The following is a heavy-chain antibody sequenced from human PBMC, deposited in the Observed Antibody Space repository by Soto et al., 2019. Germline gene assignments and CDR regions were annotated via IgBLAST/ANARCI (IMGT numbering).Heavy chain of an antibody. D-gene: IGHD3-10*01. J-gene: IGHJ6*02. V-gene: IGHV1-69*01. CDR2: INPIFETA. Sequence: QVQLVQSGAEVKKPGSSVKVSCKASGGTFSSYSISWVRQAPGHGIEWMGGINPIFETANYEQKFQGRVTITADESSNTAYMDLNSLRSADPAVYYCTRGITLIRGVIPPGYYYGMDVWGHGTTVAVSS. CDR3: TRGITLIRGVIPPGYYYGMDV. CDR1: GGTFSSYS.